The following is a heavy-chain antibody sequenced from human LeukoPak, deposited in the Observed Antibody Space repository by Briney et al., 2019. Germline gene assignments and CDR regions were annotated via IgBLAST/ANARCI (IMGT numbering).Heavy chain of an antibody. CDR3: KGYCSSSSCHSDMDV. CDR2: INWNGGRK. V-gene: IGHV3-20*04. D-gene: IGHD2-2*02. Sequence: GGSLRLSCAASGFTFDDYEMSWVRQAPGKGLEWVAGINWNGGRKGYADFVKGRFTISRDNAKNSLYLQMNSLRAEDTALYYCKGYCSSSSCHSDMDVWGQGTTVTVSS. J-gene: IGHJ6*02. CDR1: GFTFDDYE.